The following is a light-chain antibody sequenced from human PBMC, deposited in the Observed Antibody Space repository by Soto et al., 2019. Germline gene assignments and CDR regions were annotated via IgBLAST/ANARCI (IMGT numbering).Light chain of an antibody. CDR1: QSVDNS. CDR2: AAP. J-gene: IGKJ2*01. V-gene: IGKV3-15*01. CDR3: QMYNNWPPRYT. Sequence: EIVMTQSPATLSVSPGERATLSCRASQSVDNSLAWYQKRPGKPPRLLIYAAPTRATGTPVRFSGSGSGTEFTLTISSLQSEDFAVYYCQMYNNWPPRYTFGPGTKLEIK.